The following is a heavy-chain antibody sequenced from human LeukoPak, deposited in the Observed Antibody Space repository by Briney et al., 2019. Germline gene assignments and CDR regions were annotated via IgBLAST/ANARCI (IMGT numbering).Heavy chain of an antibody. J-gene: IGHJ3*02. V-gene: IGHV3-30*09. CDR2: TSYDGTNK. D-gene: IGHD1-20*01. Sequence: GRSLRLSCAASGFTFSSYTMHWVRQAPGKGLEWVAVTSYDGTNKHYADSVKGRFAISRDNSKGTLYLQMNTLRAEDTAVYFCARVKAINWNDVRAFDIWGQGTMVTVSS. CDR1: GFTFSSYT. CDR3: ARVKAINWNDVRAFDI.